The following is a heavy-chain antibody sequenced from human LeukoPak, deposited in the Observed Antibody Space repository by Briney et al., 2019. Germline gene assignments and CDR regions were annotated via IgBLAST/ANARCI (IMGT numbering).Heavy chain of an antibody. Sequence: ASVKVSCKASGYTFTSYGISWVRQAPGQGLEWMGWISAYNGNTNYAQKLQGRVTMTTDTSTSTAYMELRSLRSDDTAVYYCARGTMVRGFNSGYYYMDVWGKGTTVTVSS. D-gene: IGHD3-10*01. CDR1: GYTFTSYG. CDR3: ARGTMVRGFNSGYYYMDV. V-gene: IGHV1-18*01. CDR2: ISAYNGNT. J-gene: IGHJ6*03.